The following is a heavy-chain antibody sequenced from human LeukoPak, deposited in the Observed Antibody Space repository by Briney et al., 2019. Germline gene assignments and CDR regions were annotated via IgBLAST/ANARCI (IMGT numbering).Heavy chain of an antibody. CDR1: GGSISSGGYY. CDR3: ARYRSDSSSTPLRYFDL. V-gene: IGHV4-31*03. J-gene: IGHJ2*01. Sequence: TPSETLSLTCTVSGGSISSGGYYWSWIRQHPGKGLEWIGYIYYSGSTYYNTSLKSRVTISVDTSKNQFSLKLSSVTAADTAVYYCARYRSDSSSTPLRYFDLWGRGTLVTVSS. CDR2: IYYSGST. D-gene: IGHD6-13*01.